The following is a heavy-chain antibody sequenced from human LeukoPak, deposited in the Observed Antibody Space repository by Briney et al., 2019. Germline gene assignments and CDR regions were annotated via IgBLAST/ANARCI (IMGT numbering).Heavy chain of an antibody. Sequence: PSETLSLTCAVYGGSFSGYYWSWIRQPPGKGLEWIGEINHSGSTNYNPSLKSRVTISVDTSKNQFSLKLSSVTAADTAVYYCASSVVPAATVDYWGQGTLVTVSS. CDR1: GGSFSGYY. V-gene: IGHV4-34*01. CDR3: ASSVVPAATVDY. CDR2: INHSGST. D-gene: IGHD2-2*01. J-gene: IGHJ4*02.